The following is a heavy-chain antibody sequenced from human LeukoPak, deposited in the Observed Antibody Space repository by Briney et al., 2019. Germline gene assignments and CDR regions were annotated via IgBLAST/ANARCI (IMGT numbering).Heavy chain of an antibody. V-gene: IGHV4-34*01. D-gene: IGHD6-13*01. Sequence: SETLSLTCAVYGGSFSGYYWSWIRQPPGKGLEWIGEINHSGSTNYNPSLKSRVTISVDTSKNQFSLKLSSVTAADTAVYYCARLRYSSPRPSDYWGQGTLVTVSS. CDR2: INHSGST. CDR1: GGSFSGYY. J-gene: IGHJ4*02. CDR3: ARLRYSSPRPSDY.